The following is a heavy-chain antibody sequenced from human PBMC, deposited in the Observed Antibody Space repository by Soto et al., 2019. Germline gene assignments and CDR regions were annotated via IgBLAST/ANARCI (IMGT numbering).Heavy chain of an antibody. Sequence: SQTLSLTCAIPGDSVSSNSAAWNWIRQSPSRGLEWLGRTYYRSKWYNDYAVSVKSRITINPDTSKNQFSLQLNSVTPEDTAVYYCAREGIQLWLTNYYYYGMDVWGQGTTVTVSS. CDR3: AREGIQLWLTNYYYYGMDV. CDR2: TYYRSKWYN. V-gene: IGHV6-1*01. D-gene: IGHD5-18*01. CDR1: GDSVSSNSAA. J-gene: IGHJ6*02.